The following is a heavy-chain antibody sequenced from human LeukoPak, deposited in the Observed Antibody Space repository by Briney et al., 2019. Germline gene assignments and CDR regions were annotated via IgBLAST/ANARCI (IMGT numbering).Heavy chain of an antibody. CDR3: AKGKTSLGYYMDV. CDR2: TWYDGSNK. Sequence: PGGSLRLSCAASGFTFSSYWMSWVRQAPGKGLEWVAVTWYDGSNKYYADSVKGRFTISRDNSKNTLYLQMNSLKAEDTAVYYCAKGKTSLGYYMDVWGKGTTVAVSS. J-gene: IGHJ6*03. D-gene: IGHD3-10*01. CDR1: GFTFSSYW. V-gene: IGHV3-33*08.